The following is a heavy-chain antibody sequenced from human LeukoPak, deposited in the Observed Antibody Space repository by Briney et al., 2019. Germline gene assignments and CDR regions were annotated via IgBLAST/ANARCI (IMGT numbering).Heavy chain of an antibody. D-gene: IGHD7-27*01. CDR2: MYSGGST. Sequence: GGSLRLSCAASGFTFSSYWMHWVRQAPGKGLEWVSVMYSGGSTYYADSVKGRFTIFSDNSNNSLYLQINSLRTEDAALYYFANGQGDISLNWGCFLDVWGKGTTVTISS. CDR3: ANGQGDISLNWGCFLDV. J-gene: IGHJ6*04. V-gene: IGHV3-53*05. CDR1: GFTFSSYW.